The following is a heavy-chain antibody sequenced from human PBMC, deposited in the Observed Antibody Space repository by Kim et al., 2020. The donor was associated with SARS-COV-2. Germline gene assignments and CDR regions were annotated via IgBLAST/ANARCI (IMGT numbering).Heavy chain of an antibody. Sequence: GGSLRLSCAASGFTFSSYGMHWVRQAPGKGLEWVAVISYDGSNKYYADSVKGRFTISRDNSKNTLYLQMNSLRAEDTAVYYCATLNYDILTGYSPPFDYWGQGTLVTVSS. CDR2: ISYDGSNK. D-gene: IGHD3-9*01. J-gene: IGHJ4*02. V-gene: IGHV3-30*03. CDR3: ATLNYDILTGYSPPFDY. CDR1: GFTFSSYG.